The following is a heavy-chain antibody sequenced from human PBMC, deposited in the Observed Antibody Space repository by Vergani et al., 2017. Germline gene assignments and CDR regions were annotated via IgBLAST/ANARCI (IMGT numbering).Heavy chain of an antibody. V-gene: IGHV4-61*02. CDR1: GGSIISGSYY. Sequence: QVQLQESGPGLVRPPQTLSLICTVSGGSIISGSYYWSWFRQPAGKGLEWIGRFYTGGGTSYNPSLKSRVTISVDTSKNQFSLQLSSVTAADTAVYYCARDPLYSTTWPFLLLDMDVWGQGTTVTVSS. D-gene: IGHD6-13*01. J-gene: IGHJ6*02. CDR3: ARDPLYSTTWPFLLLDMDV. CDR2: FYTGGGT.